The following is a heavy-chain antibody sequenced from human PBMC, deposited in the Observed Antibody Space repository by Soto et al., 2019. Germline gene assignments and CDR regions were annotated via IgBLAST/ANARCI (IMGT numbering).Heavy chain of an antibody. CDR2: IRSKTDGGTA. D-gene: IGHD3-10*01. Sequence: EVQLVESGGGLVKPGGSLRLSCAASGFIFTHAWMHWVRQAPGKGLEWVGRIRSKTDGGTADYAAPVKGRFTISRDDSKNTLFLQMDSLRIDDTAVFYCATSSVGFFYYYYGLDVWGQGTTVTVSS. CDR1: GFIFTHAW. J-gene: IGHJ6*02. CDR3: ATSSVGFFYYYYGLDV. V-gene: IGHV3-15*07.